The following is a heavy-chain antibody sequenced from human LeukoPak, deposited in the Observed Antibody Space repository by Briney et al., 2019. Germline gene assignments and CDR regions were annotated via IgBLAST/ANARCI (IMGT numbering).Heavy chain of an antibody. J-gene: IGHJ5*02. CDR2: VSAYSGDT. CDR1: GYTLTELS. V-gene: IGHV1-18*01. CDR3: ARVLRPSYYGSTTPWWFDP. Sequence: EASVKVSCKVSGYTLTELSMHWVRQAPGKGLEWMGWVSAYSGDTNYVQKFQGRVAMTTDTSTSTAYMELRSLRSDDTAIYYCARVLRPSYYGSTTPWWFDPWGQGTLVTVSS. D-gene: IGHD3-10*01.